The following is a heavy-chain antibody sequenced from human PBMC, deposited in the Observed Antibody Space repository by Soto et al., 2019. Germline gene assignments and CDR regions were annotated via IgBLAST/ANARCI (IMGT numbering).Heavy chain of an antibody. CDR3: ARELAEFNYYYYGMDV. Sequence: ASVKVSCKASGYTFTSYAMHWVRQAPGQRLEWMGWINAGNGNTKYSQKFQGRVTITRDTSASTAYMELSSLRSEDTAVYYCARELAEFNYYYYGMDVWGQGTKVTVSS. CDR2: INAGNGNT. CDR1: GYTFTSYA. V-gene: IGHV1-3*01. J-gene: IGHJ6*02.